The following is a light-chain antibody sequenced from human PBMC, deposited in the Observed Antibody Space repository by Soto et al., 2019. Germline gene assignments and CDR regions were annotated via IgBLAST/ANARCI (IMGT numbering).Light chain of an antibody. CDR3: MQALQTPLT. CDR1: QSLLHSNGYNY. V-gene: IGKV2-28*01. CDR2: LGS. J-gene: IGKJ4*01. Sequence: VKTQSPLSLPVTPGEPASISCRSSQSLLHSNGYNYLDWYLQKPGQSPQLLIYLGSNRASGVPDRFSGSGSGTDFTLKISRVEAEDVGVYYCMQALQTPLTFGGGTKVDIK.